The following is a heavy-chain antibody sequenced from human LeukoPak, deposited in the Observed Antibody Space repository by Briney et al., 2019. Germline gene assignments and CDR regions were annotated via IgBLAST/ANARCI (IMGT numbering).Heavy chain of an antibody. CDR1: GYTLTDHD. CDR3: ARDRTAMVTGQSKREKFDY. V-gene: IGHV1-3*01. Sequence: ASVKVSCKASGYTLTDHDIHWVRQAPGQRLEWMGWINPGNGNTKYSQKFQGRVTITRDTSASTAYMELSSLTSEDTAVYYCARDRTAMVTGQSKREKFDYWGQGTLVTVSS. CDR2: INPGNGNT. J-gene: IGHJ4*02. D-gene: IGHD5-18*01.